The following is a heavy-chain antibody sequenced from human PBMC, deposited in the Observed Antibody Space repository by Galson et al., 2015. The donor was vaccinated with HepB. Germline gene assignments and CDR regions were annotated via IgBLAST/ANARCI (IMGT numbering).Heavy chain of an antibody. CDR2: FIYDGRKK. CDR3: AKDLTSVASMPTFDY. J-gene: IGHJ4*02. D-gene: IGHD5-12*01. Sequence: SLRLSCAASGFIFNSHAMHWVRQAPGKGLEWVAAFIYDGRKKYVDSVKGRFTISRDNSKNTLYLQMNSLRSEDAAVYYCAKDLTSVASMPTFDYWGRGTLVAVSS. V-gene: IGHV3-30*18. CDR1: GFIFNSHA.